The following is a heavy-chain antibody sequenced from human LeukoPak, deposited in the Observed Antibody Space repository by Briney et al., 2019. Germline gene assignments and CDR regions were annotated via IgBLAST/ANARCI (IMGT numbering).Heavy chain of an antibody. CDR3: AREPWAGDGYNYPDY. J-gene: IGHJ4*02. V-gene: IGHV3-21*01. CDR1: GFTFSSYS. D-gene: IGHD5-24*01. CDR2: ISSSSSYI. Sequence: GGSLRLSCGASGFTFSSYSMNWVRQAPGKGLEWVSSISSSSSYIYYADSVKGRFTISRDNAKNSLYLQMNSLRAEDTAVYYCAREPWAGDGYNYPDYWGQGTLVTVSS.